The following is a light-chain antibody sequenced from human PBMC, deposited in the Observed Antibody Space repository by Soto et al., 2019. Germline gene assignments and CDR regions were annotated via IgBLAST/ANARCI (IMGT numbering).Light chain of an antibody. CDR1: QSINNW. Sequence: DIQMTQSPSTLSASVGDRVTITCRASQSINNWLAWYQLKPGTAPKLLIYKASNLESGVPSRFSGSGSGTEFTLTISSLQDDDFADYFYQQYDSLFTFGAGTKVEIK. J-gene: IGKJ3*01. V-gene: IGKV1-5*03. CDR3: QQYDSLFT. CDR2: KAS.